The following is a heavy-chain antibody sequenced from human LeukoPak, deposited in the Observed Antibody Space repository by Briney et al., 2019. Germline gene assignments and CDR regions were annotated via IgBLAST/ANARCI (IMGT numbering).Heavy chain of an antibody. CDR2: INSRSDYK. J-gene: IGHJ4*02. Sequence: PGGSLRLSCAASGFTFSSYSMNWVRQAPGKGLEWVSSINSRSDYKYYADSVKGRFTISRDNAKNSLYLQMNSLRAEDTAVYYCARGLNDALDYWGQGTLVTVSS. CDR1: GFTFSSYS. D-gene: IGHD1-1*01. CDR3: ARGLNDALDY. V-gene: IGHV3-21*01.